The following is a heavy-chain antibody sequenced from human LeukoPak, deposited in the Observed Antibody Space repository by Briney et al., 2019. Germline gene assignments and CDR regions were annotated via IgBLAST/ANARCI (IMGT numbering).Heavy chain of an antibody. Sequence: GGSLRLSCAASGFTFSNYALNWVRQAPGKGLEWVSYISSGGTTIYYADSVRGRFTFSRDNAKNSLYLQMNSLRAEDTAVYYCARSGSSWYYFDCWGQGTLVTVSS. J-gene: IGHJ4*02. CDR3: ARSGSSWYYFDC. CDR1: GFTFSNYA. CDR2: ISSGGTTI. D-gene: IGHD6-13*01. V-gene: IGHV3-48*03.